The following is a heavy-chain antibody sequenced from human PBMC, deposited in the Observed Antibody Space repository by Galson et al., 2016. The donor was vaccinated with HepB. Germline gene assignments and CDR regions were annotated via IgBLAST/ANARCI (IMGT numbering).Heavy chain of an antibody. J-gene: IGHJ3*02. V-gene: IGHV3-21*01. CDR2: ISRSSNYI. D-gene: IGHD1-1*01. Sequence: SLRLSCAGSGFTFSGFGMYWVRQAPGKGLEWVSSISRSSNYIDYADSVKGRFTVSRDNAKNSLYLQMNSLRAEDTAVYYCARETTVDAFDIWGQGTMVTVSS. CDR3: ARETTVDAFDI. CDR1: GFTFSGFG.